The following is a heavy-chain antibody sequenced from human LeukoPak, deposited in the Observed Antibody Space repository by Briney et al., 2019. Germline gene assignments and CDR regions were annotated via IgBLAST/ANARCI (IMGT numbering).Heavy chain of an antibody. CDR3: ARDGGNYSPQDY. CDR1: GFTFNSYW. V-gene: IGHV3-7*01. D-gene: IGHD1-26*01. CDR2: INPDGSGK. J-gene: IGHJ4*02. Sequence: GGSLRLSCEASGFTFNSYWMIWVRQAPGKGLEWVANINPDGSGKYYVDSVKGRFTISRDNAKKSLYLQMNSLRAEDTAVYYCARDGGNYSPQDYWGQGTLVTVSS.